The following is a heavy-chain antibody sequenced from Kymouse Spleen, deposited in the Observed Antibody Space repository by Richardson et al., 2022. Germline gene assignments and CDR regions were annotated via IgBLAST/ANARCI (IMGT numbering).Heavy chain of an antibody. J-gene: IGHJ6*02. CDR3: AREGYGDYYYYYYGMDV. V-gene: IGHV1-18*01. Sequence: QVQLVQSGAEVKKPGASVKVSCKASGYTFTSYGISWVRQAPGQGLEWMGWISAYNGNTNYAQKLQGRVTMTTDTSTSTAYMELRSLRSDDTAVYYCAREGYGDYYYYYYGMDVWGQGTTVTVSS. CDR2: ISAYNGNT. D-gene: IGHD4-17*01. CDR1: GYTFTSYG.